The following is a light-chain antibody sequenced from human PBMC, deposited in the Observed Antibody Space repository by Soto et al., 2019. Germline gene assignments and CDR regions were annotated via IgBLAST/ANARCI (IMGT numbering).Light chain of an antibody. V-gene: IGLV2-14*01. Sequence: QSVLTQPASVSGSPGQSITTACTGTSSDIGGYKYVSWYQQHPGKAPKLIIFEVSNRPSGVSDRFSGSNSGNTASLTISGLQAEDEADYYCTSYSRYRVLVFGGGTKVTVL. CDR3: TSYSRYRVLV. J-gene: IGLJ3*02. CDR2: EVS. CDR1: SSDIGGYKY.